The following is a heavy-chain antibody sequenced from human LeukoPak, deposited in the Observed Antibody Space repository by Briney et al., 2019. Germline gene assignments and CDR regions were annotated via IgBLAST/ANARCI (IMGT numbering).Heavy chain of an antibody. D-gene: IGHD6-6*01. J-gene: IGHJ6*02. CDR3: ARSYSSSSYYYYGMDV. Sequence: SVKVSCKASGGTSSSYAISWVRQAPGQGLEWMGGIIPIFGTANYAQKFQGSVTITADESTSTAYMELSSLRSEDTAVYYCARSYSSSSYYYYGMDVWGQGTTVTVSS. CDR2: IIPIFGTA. CDR1: GGTSSSYA. V-gene: IGHV1-69*13.